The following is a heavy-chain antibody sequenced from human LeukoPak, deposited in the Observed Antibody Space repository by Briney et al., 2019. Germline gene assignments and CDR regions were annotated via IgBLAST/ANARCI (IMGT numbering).Heavy chain of an antibody. D-gene: IGHD7-27*01. Sequence: GSLRLSCAASGFTLSNYIMNWVRQAPGKGREWLSCISSSNTNIKYTDSVKGRSTISRDNANNSLYLQMNGLREEDTAVYYGARVIGAEGNPNRRTDYWGRGTLVTVSS. V-gene: IGHV3-21*01. CDR2: ISSSNTNI. CDR1: GFTLSNYI. J-gene: IGHJ4*02. CDR3: ARVIGAEGNPNRRTDY.